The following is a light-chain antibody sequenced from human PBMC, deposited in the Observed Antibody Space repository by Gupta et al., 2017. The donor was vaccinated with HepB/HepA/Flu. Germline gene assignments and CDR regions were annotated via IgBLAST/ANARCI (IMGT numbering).Light chain of an antibody. CDR2: DAS. CDR3: QQSTN. Sequence: MVLTQSPATLSLSPGERATLSCRASQNVGTSLAWYQQKPGQAPRLLIYDASNRATAIPARFSGSESGTDFTLSFSSLVPEDFAVYYCQQSTNFGQGTRLEIK. J-gene: IGKJ5*01. CDR1: QNVGTS. V-gene: IGKV3-11*01.